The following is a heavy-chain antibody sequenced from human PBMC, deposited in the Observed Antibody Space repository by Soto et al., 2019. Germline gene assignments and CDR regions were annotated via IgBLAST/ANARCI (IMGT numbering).Heavy chain of an antibody. Sequence: PSETLSLTCTFSCGSISSYYWSWIRQPPGKGLEWIGYIYYSGSTNYNPSLKSRVTISVDTSKNQFSLKLSSVTAADTAVYYCARGVDDFWSGYSVGGNWFDPWGQGTLVTVSS. CDR2: IYYSGST. V-gene: IGHV4-59*01. D-gene: IGHD3-3*01. CDR3: ARGVDDFWSGYSVGGNWFDP. J-gene: IGHJ5*02. CDR1: CGSISSYY.